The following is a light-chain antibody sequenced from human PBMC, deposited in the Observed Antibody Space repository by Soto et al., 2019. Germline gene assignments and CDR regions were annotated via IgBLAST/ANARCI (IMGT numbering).Light chain of an antibody. CDR3: QQCGGSPT. Sequence: EIVLTQSPGILSLSPGERASLSCRASQKISSTVLAWYQQKPGQAPRLLIYGASSRTTVIPDRFSGSGSGTDFTVIISRLEPEDFAMYYCQQCGGSPTFGEGTKVDIK. CDR2: GAS. CDR1: QKISSTV. V-gene: IGKV3-20*01. J-gene: IGKJ1*01.